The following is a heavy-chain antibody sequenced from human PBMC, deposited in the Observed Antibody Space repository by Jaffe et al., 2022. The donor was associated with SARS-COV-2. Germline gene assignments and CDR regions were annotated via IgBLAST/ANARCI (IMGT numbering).Heavy chain of an antibody. CDR2: IHHSGSI. D-gene: IGHD2-2*02. J-gene: IGHJ2*01. V-gene: IGHV4-61*01. CDR1: GGSVNSDSYY. CDR3: ATKIDTPWSFDL. Sequence: QVQLQESGPGLVKPSETLSLTCTVSGGSVNSDSYYWGWIRQPPGMQLEWIGYIHHSGSINFNPSLKSRVTMSVDTSKNQFSLKLLSLTTADTATYYCATKIDTPWSFDLWGRGTLVTVSS.